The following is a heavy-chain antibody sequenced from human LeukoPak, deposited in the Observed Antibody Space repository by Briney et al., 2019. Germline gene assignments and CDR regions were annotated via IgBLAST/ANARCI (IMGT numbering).Heavy chain of an antibody. CDR1: GFTFSSYG. CDR2: IWYDGSNK. J-gene: IGHJ4*02. V-gene: IGHV3-33*01. CDR3: AREGRVRVSSSRTTFDY. Sequence: PGRSLRLSCAASGFTFSSYGMHWVRQAPGKGLEWVAVIWYDGSNKYYADSVKGRFTISRDNSKNTLYLQMNSLRAEDTAVYYCAREGRVRVSSSRTTFDYWGQGTLVTVSS. D-gene: IGHD6-6*01.